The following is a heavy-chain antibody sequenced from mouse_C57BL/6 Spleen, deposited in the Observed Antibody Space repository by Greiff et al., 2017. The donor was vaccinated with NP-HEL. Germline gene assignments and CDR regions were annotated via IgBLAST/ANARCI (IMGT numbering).Heavy chain of an antibody. CDR3: ARMIYYGYDDAMDY. CDR2: INYDGSST. J-gene: IGHJ4*01. D-gene: IGHD2-2*01. CDR1: GFTFSDYY. V-gene: IGHV5-16*01. Sequence: EVKLMESEGGLVQPGSSMKLSCTASGFTFSDYYMAWVRQVPEKGLEWVANINYDGSSTYYLDSLKSRFIISRDNAKNILYLQMSSLKSEDTATYYCARMIYYGYDDAMDYWGQGTSVTVSS.